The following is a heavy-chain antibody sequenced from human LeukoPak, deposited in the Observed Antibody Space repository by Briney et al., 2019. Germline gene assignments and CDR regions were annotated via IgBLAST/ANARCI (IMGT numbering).Heavy chain of an antibody. D-gene: IGHD6-19*01. CDR2: INNSERT. V-gene: IGHV4-34*01. J-gene: IGHJ6*03. CDR3: ARGRYSSGWYPYYYMDV. CDR1: GGSFSGFY. Sequence: SETLSLTCAVYGGSFSGFYWSWIRKPPGMGLEWIGEINNSERTNYNPSLKSRVTISVATSKNQFSLKLSAVTAADTAVYYCARGRYSSGWYPYYYMDVWGKGTTVTVSS.